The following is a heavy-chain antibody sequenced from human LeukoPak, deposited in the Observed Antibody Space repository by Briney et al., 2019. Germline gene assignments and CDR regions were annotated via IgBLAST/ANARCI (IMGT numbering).Heavy chain of an antibody. J-gene: IGHJ6*02. V-gene: IGHV4-61*01. CDR1: GGSVSSGSYY. CDR2: IYYSGST. Sequence: PSETLSLTCTVSGGSVSSGSYYWSWIRQPPGKGLEWIGYIYYSGSTNYNPSLKSRVTISVDTSKNQFSLKLSSVTAADTAVYYCARDRHYYGMDVWGQGTTVTVSS. CDR3: ARDRHYYGMDV.